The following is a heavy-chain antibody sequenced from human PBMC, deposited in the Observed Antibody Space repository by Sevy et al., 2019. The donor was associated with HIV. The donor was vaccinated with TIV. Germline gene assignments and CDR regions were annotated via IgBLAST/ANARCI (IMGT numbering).Heavy chain of an antibody. CDR1: GDTFNTFD. V-gene: IGHV1-8*02. CDR2: LSPKRGST. J-gene: IGHJ6*02. CDR3: XXXXXXXXXXXXXXYYGMDV. Sequence: ASVKVSCKASGDTFNTFDINWVRQAPGQGLEWMGWLSPKRGSTGFAQKFQGRLTMTRDTSINTAYMELSSLTSEDTXXXXXXXXXXXXXXXXXXXYYGMDVWGQGTTVTVSS.